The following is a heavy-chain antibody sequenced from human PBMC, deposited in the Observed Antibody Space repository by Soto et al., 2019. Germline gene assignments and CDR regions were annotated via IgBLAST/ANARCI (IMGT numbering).Heavy chain of an antibody. Sequence: QLHLVQSEAVVKKPGASVTVSCSASGYPVTAYYMHWVRQAPGRGLEWMGGINPATGAAKYTQTFQGRVTMTRDPSTSTVFLELSGLTSEDTAVFYCARGGGVGVAGSAAFDMWGQGTLVTVSS. J-gene: IGHJ3*02. D-gene: IGHD3-3*01. CDR1: GYPVTAYY. V-gene: IGHV1-2*02. CDR2: INPATGAA. CDR3: ARGGGVGVAGSAAFDM.